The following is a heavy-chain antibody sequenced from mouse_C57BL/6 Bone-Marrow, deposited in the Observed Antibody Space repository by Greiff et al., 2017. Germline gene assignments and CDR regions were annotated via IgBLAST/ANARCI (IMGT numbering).Heavy chain of an antibody. J-gene: IGHJ3*01. CDR2: INPYNGGT. CDR1: GYTFTDYY. D-gene: IGHD1-1*01. V-gene: IGHV1-19*01. CDR3: ARWSYYEAWFAY. Sequence: EVQLQQSGPVLVKPGASVKMSCKASGYTFTDYYMNWVKQSHGKSLEWIGVINPYNGGTSYNQKFMGKATLTVDKSSSTAYMELNSLTSEDSAVYYCARWSYYEAWFAYWGQGTLVTVSA.